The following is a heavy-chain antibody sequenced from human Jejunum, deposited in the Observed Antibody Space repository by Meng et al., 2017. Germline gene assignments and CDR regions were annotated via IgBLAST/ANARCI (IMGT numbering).Heavy chain of an antibody. CDR2: IRNKVNFYTT. CDR1: GFTFRDHY. Sequence: GESLKISCAASGFTFRDHYMDWVRQAPGKGLEWVGRIRNKVNFYTTEYAASVEVRFTISRDDSENSLYLQMNSLKTENTAVYYCARKYDSGCYHFDLWGRGTPVTVSS. CDR3: ARKYDSGCYHFDL. D-gene: IGHD3-22*01. J-gene: IGHJ2*01. V-gene: IGHV3-72*01.